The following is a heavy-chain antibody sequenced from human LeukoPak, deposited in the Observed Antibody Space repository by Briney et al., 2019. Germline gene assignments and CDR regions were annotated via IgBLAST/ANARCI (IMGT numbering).Heavy chain of an antibody. D-gene: IGHD3-22*01. CDR2: FDPEDGET. CDR1: GYTLTELS. Sequence: GASVKVSCKVSGYTLTELSMHWVRQAPGKGLEWMGGFDPEDGETIYAQKFQGRVTMTEDTSTDTAYMELSSLRSEDTAVYYCARGPMYYYDSSGYYEIDYWGQGTLVTVSS. V-gene: IGHV1-24*01. J-gene: IGHJ4*02. CDR3: ARGPMYYYDSSGYYEIDY.